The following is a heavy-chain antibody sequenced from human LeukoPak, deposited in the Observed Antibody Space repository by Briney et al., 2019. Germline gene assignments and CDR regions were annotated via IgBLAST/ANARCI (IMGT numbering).Heavy chain of an antibody. J-gene: IGHJ5*02. V-gene: IGHV4-39*07. CDR1: GGSISTTNYY. CDR3: ARGDYGSGTYLRGS. CDR2: VYYSGST. D-gene: IGHD3-10*01. Sequence: PSETLSLTCTDSGGSISTTNYYWGWMRQSPGKGLEWFGCVYYSGSTYYNPSLKSRVTISVDTSQNQFSLQLTSVTAADTAVYYCARGDYGSGTYLRGSWGQGILVTVSP.